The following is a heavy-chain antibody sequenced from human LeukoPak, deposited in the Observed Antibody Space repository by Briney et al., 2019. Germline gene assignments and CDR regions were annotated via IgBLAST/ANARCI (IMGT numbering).Heavy chain of an antibody. CDR2: IYASGSP. CDR1: GGSISSYY. V-gene: IGHV4-4*09. Sequence: SETLSLTCTISGGSISSYYWSWIRQPPGKGLEWIGYIYASGSPTYNPSLKSRVTISIDTSKNHFSLKLSSVTAADTALYYCARRATMLAGGYFDYWGQGTLVSVSS. D-gene: IGHD5-12*01. J-gene: IGHJ4*02. CDR3: ARRATMLAGGYFDY.